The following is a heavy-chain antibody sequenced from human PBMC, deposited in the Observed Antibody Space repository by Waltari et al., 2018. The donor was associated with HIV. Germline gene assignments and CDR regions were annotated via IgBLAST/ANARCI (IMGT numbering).Heavy chain of an antibody. CDR3: ARRYCTTTSCKGLDF. CDR1: GFTFSGHT. J-gene: IGHJ4*02. V-gene: IGHV3-21*01. Sequence: EVQLVESGGGLVKPGGSLRLSCVAYGFTFSGHTMNWVRQAPGKGLEWVSSISGRDGDISYADSVKGRFTVSRDNTKNSLYLQMNTLRDEDTATYHCARRYCTTTSCKGLDFWGPGTQVTVSS. CDR2: ISGRDGDI. D-gene: IGHD2-2*01.